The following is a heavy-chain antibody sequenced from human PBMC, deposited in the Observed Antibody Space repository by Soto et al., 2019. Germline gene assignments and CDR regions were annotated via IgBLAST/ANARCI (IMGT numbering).Heavy chain of an antibody. CDR1: GFTFRDHA. CDR3: AKDVLDLGAES. Sequence: EVQLLESGGGLVQPGGSLRLSCEASGFTFRDHAMTWVRQAPGQGLEYVSSITNSGSYTFYADSVNGRFTISRDNSKNTLYLQMNSLTAEDPALSSGAKDVLDLGAESWGQGTLVTVSS. CDR2: ITNSGSYT. D-gene: IGHD3-10*01. J-gene: IGHJ5*02. V-gene: IGHV3-23*01.